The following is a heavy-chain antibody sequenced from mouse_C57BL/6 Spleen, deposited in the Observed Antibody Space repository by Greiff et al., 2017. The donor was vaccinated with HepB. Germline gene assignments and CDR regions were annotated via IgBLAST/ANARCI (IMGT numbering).Heavy chain of an antibody. V-gene: IGHV1-50*01. CDR1: GYTFTSYW. CDR2: IDPYDSYT. Sequence: QVQLQQPGAELVKPGASVKLSCKASGYTFTSYWMQWVKQRPGQGLEWIGEIDPYDSYTNYNQKFKGKATLTVVTSSGPAYMQLNSLTSEDSAVYYCAIPIATVVATPFAYWGQGTLVTVSA. D-gene: IGHD1-1*01. CDR3: AIPIATVVATPFAY. J-gene: IGHJ3*01.